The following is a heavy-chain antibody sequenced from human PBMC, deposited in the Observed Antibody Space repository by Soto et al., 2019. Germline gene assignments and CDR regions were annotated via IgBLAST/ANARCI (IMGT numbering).Heavy chain of an antibody. D-gene: IGHD1-1*01. V-gene: IGHV3-23*01. CDR3: AKRATGTYFDY. CDR1: GFTFNNYA. Sequence: EVQLLESGGGLVQPGGSLRLSCAASGFTFNNYAMSWVRQAPGKGPEWVSVISGSGGSTYYADSVKGRFTISRDNSKNTLYLQRNRLRGEDTAVYYCAKRATGTYFDYWGQGTLVTVSS. J-gene: IGHJ4*02. CDR2: ISGSGGST.